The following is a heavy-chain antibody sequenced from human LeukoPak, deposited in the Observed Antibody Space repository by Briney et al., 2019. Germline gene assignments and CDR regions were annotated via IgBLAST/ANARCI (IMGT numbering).Heavy chain of an antibody. CDR2: IYYSGST. V-gene: IGHV4-31*03. D-gene: IGHD2-2*01. CDR3: ARVGQLPTTYYFDY. CDR1: GGSISSGGYY. J-gene: IGHJ4*02. Sequence: SQTLSLTCTVSGGSISSGGYYWSWIRQHPGKGLEWIGYIYYSGSTYYNPSLKGRVTISVDTSKNQFSLKLSSVTAADTAVYYCARVGQLPTTYYFDYWGQGTLVTVSS.